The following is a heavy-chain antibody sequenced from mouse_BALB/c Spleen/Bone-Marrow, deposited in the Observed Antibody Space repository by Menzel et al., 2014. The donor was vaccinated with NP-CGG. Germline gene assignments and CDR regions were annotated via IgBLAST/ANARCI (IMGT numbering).Heavy chain of an antibody. CDR2: ILPGSGSS. CDR1: GYTFSSYW. J-gene: IGHJ2*01. CDR3: TRWGWSFDY. D-gene: IGHD2-3*01. Sequence: QVHVKQSGAELMKPGASVKISCKATGYTFSSYWIEWVKQRPGHGLEWIGEILPGSGSSNYNEKFKGKATITADTSPNTAYMQLSSLTSEDSAVYYCTRWGWSFDYWGQGTTLTVSS. V-gene: IGHV1-9*01.